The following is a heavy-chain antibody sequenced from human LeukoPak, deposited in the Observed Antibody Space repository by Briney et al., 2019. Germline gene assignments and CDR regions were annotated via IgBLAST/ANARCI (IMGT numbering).Heavy chain of an antibody. D-gene: IGHD6-13*01. CDR2: INPNTGGT. CDR3: ARLLQQLVYYYYYYMDV. Sequence: ASVKVSCKASGYTFTGYYMNWVRQAPGQGLEWLGRINPNTGGTNFAQSFQGRVTMTRDTSITTAYMELSRLRSDDTAVYYCARLLQQLVYYYYYYMDVWGKGTTVTVSS. J-gene: IGHJ6*03. V-gene: IGHV1-2*06. CDR1: GYTFTGYY.